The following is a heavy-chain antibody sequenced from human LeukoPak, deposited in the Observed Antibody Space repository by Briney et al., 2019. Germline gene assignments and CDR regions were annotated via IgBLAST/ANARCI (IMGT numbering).Heavy chain of an antibody. CDR1: GFTVSSNY. J-gene: IGHJ2*01. Sequence: GGSLRLSCAASGFTVSSNYMNWVRQAPGKGLEWVSVMYSGGSTFYGDSVKGRFTISRDNSMNRLYLQMNSLRSDDTAVYYCARDHGLSSSWKSLSGPGYFDLWGRGTLVTVSS. D-gene: IGHD6-13*01. CDR2: MYSGGST. CDR3: ARDHGLSSSWKSLSGPGYFDL. V-gene: IGHV3-53*05.